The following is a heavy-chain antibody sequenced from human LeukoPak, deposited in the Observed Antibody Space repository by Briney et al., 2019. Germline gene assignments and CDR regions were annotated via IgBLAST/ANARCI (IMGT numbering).Heavy chain of an antibody. Sequence: GGSLRLSCAASGFTFSSYSMNWVRRAPGKGLEWVSSISSSSSYIYYADSVKGRFTISRDNAKNSLYLQMNSLRAEDTAVYYCARDSVVVTVNDAFDIWGQGTMVTVSS. CDR2: ISSSSSYI. CDR3: ARDSVVVTVNDAFDI. V-gene: IGHV3-21*01. D-gene: IGHD2-21*02. CDR1: GFTFSSYS. J-gene: IGHJ3*02.